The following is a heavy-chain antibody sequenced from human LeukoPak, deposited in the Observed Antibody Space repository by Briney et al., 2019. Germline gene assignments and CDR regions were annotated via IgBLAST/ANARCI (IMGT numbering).Heavy chain of an antibody. Sequence: PSETLSLTCAVYGGSCSVYYCSWIRQPPGKGLEWIGEIHPYGTFYYNSSLRSRLTISIDTSKTQFSLRQTSVTAADTAFYYCARGRDRSKAGDHWGQGTLVTVSS. J-gene: IGHJ4*02. V-gene: IGHV4-34*01. CDR3: ARGRDRSKAGDH. CDR1: GGSCSVYY. D-gene: IGHD5-24*01. CDR2: IHPYGTF.